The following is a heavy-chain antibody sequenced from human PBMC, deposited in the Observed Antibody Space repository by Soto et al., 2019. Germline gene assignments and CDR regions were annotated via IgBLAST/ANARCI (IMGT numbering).Heavy chain of an antibody. CDR3: SRDWRAVNKDFDY. J-gene: IGHJ4*02. Sequence: EVQLVESGGGLVQPGQSLRLSCTVSGFTFGDYNINWFRQAPGKGLDWVGFIRARADGGTTEYAASVRGRFTIYRDDSKSTAYLHMNSLKTEDTAVYFCSRDWRAVNKDFDYWGQGTLVTVSS. V-gene: IGHV3-49*03. CDR1: GFTFGDYN. D-gene: IGHD3-10*01. CDR2: IRARADGGTT.